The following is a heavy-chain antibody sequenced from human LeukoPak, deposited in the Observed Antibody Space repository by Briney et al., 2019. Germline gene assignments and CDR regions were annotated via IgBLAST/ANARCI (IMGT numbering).Heavy chain of an antibody. J-gene: IGHJ6*02. CDR1: GFTFGDYA. V-gene: IGHV3-49*03. CDR2: IISKAYGGTT. Sequence: PGGALRLSCTASGFTFGDYAMSWFRQAPGKGLEWGGFIISKAYGGTTEYAASGKGRITISRDNAKNSLYMQMNSAKGKSTAVYYCARDCEWCGSGSYPTLLFRYYGMDVWGQGTTVTVSS. CDR3: ARDCEWCGSGSYPTLLFRYYGMDV. D-gene: IGHD3-10*01.